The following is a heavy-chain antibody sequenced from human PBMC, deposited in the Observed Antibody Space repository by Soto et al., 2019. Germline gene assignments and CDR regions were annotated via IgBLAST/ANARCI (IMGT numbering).Heavy chain of an antibody. CDR2: ISYDGSNK. J-gene: IGHJ4*02. CDR3: AKDLNPLGFGESYFDY. V-gene: IGHV3-30*18. Sequence: GGSLRLSCAASGFTFSSYGMHWVRQAPGKGLEWVAVISYDGSNKYYADSVKGRFTISRDNSKNTLYLQMNSLRAEDTAVYYCAKDLNPLGFGESYFDYWGQGTLVTVSS. D-gene: IGHD3-10*01. CDR1: GFTFSSYG.